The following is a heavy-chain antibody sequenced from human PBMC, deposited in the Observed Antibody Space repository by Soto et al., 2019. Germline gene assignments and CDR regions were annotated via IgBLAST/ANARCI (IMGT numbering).Heavy chain of an antibody. CDR3: ARDLDSQYNWNYAVLDY. V-gene: IGHV3-33*01. CDR1: GFTFSSYG. CDR2: IWYDGSNK. Sequence: QVQLVESGGGVVQPGRSLRLSCAASGFTFSSYGMHWVRQAPGKGLEWVAVIWYDGSNKYYADSVKGRFTISRDNSKNTLYLQMNSLRAEDTAVYYCARDLDSQYNWNYAVLDYWGQGTLVTVSS. D-gene: IGHD1-7*01. J-gene: IGHJ4*02.